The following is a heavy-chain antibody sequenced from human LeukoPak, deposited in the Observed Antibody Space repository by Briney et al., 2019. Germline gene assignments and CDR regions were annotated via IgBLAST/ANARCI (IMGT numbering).Heavy chain of an antibody. D-gene: IGHD5-24*01. CDR3: ARGRPDPQNRDYWYY. V-gene: IGHV4-59*13. Sequence: PSETLSLTCTISRGSISTYYWSWIRQTPGTTLEWIGNIHYTGRTRYNPSLESRVTMSLDTPKNEFSLRLTSMTAADSAVYYCARGRPDPQNRDYWYYWGQGILVTVSS. CDR1: RGSISTYY. J-gene: IGHJ4*02. CDR2: IHYTGRT.